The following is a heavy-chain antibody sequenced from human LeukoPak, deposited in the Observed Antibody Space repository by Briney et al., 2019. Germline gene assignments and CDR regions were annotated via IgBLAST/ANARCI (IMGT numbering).Heavy chain of an antibody. Sequence: GGSLRLSCAASGFTFRAHYMDWVRQAPGKGLEWVGRTRNKANSYTTAYAASVKGRFTISRDDSKNSLYLQMNGLKTEDTAVYYCARVPGTTFLLSYMDVWGKGTTVTVSS. D-gene: IGHD1-7*01. V-gene: IGHV3-72*01. J-gene: IGHJ6*03. CDR2: TRNKANSYTT. CDR3: ARVPGTTFLLSYMDV. CDR1: GFTFRAHY.